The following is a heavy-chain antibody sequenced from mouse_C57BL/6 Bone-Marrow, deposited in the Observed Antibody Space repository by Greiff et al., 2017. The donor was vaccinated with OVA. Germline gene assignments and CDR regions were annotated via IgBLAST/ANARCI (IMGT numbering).Heavy chain of an antibody. CDR1: GYTFTSYG. D-gene: IGHD1-2*01. Sequence: QVQLQQSGAELARPGASVKLSCKASGYTFTSYGISWVKQRTGQGLEWIGEIYPRSGNTYYNEKLKGKATLTADKSSSTAYMELRSLTSEDSAVYFCARVGDYYGYYYAMDYWGQGTSVTVSS. CDR3: ARVGDYYGYYYAMDY. V-gene: IGHV1-81*01. CDR2: IYPRSGNT. J-gene: IGHJ4*01.